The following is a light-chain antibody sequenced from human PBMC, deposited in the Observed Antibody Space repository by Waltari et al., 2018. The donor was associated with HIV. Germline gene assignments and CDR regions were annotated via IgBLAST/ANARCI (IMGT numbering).Light chain of an antibody. Sequence: SALTQPASVPGSPVPSITIYCTGTSSHVGGYNYVSWYQQHPGDAPQLMIYDVSNRPSGVSNRFSGTKSGNTASLTTSGLQAEDEADYYCSSYTSSSTLVFGGGTKLTVL. CDR2: DVS. V-gene: IGLV2-14*01. CDR3: SSYTSSSTLV. J-gene: IGLJ3*02. CDR1: SSHVGGYNY.